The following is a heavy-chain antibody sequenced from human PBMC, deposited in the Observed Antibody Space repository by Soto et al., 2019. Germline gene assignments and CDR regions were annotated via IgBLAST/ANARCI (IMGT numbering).Heavy chain of an antibody. J-gene: IGHJ4*02. Sequence: QVQLVQSGAEVKKPGASVKVSCKASGYTFTSYAMHWVRQSPGQRLEWMGWINAGNGNTKYSQKFQGRVTITRDTSGSTAYMELGSLRSEDTAVCYWARALSGSYYDFDFWGQGTLVTVSS. CDR1: GYTFTSYA. D-gene: IGHD1-26*01. V-gene: IGHV1-3*01. CDR2: INAGNGNT. CDR3: ARALSGSYYDFDF.